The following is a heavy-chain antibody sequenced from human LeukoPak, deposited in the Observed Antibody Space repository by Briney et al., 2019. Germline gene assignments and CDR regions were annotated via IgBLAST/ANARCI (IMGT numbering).Heavy chain of an antibody. CDR2: IKEDGSEK. D-gene: IGHD6-6*01. Sequence: GSLRLSCASSGITFSSYWMSWVRQAPGKGLEWVANIKEDGSEKYYVDSVKGRFTISRDNAKNSLYLQMNSLRAEDTAVYYCVRGGYSSSLFSDYWGQGTLVTVSS. V-gene: IGHV3-7*01. CDR1: GITFSSYW. J-gene: IGHJ4*02. CDR3: VRGGYSSSLFSDY.